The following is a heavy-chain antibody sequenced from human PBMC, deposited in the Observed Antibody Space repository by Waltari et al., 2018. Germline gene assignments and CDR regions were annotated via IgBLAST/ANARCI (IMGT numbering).Heavy chain of an antibody. D-gene: IGHD3-9*01. V-gene: IGHV1-69*01. J-gene: IGHJ4*02. CDR1: GGLFSSNA. CDR2: IIPIFGTA. Sequence: QVQLVQSGDEVKTPGSSVKVSCKASGGLFSSNAISWVRQAAGQGLDWMWGIIPIFGTANYAQEFQGRVTITANESTSTAYMELSSLRSEDTAVYYCARGRPDSLTISFGLVWGQGTLVTVSS. CDR3: ARGRPDSLTISFGLV.